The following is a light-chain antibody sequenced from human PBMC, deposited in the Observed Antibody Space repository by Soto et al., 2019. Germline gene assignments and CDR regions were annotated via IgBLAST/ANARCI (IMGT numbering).Light chain of an antibody. V-gene: IGLV2-14*01. CDR2: VVS. CDR1: SSDVGGYNY. CDR3: SSYTSSSNVV. Sequence: QSALTQPASVSGSPGQSIAISCTGTSSDVGGYNYVSWHQQHPGKAPKVLISVVSNRPSGVSNRFSGSKSGNTASLTISGLQAEDEADYYCSSYTSSSNVVFGGGTKLTVL. J-gene: IGLJ2*01.